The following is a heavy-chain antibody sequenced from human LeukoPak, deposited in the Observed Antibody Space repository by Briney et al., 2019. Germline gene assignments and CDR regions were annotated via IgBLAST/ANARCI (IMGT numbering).Heavy chain of an antibody. CDR2: IKQDGSEK. CDR3: ARRYCSGGSCYGQMDV. Sequence: PGGALRLSCAASGFTFSSYGMHWVRQAPGKGLEWVANIKQDGSEKYYVDSVKGRFTISRDDAKNSLYLQMNSLRAEDTAVYYCARRYCSGGSCYGQMDVWGQGTTVTVSS. CDR1: GFTFSSYG. V-gene: IGHV3-7*01. D-gene: IGHD2-15*01. J-gene: IGHJ6*02.